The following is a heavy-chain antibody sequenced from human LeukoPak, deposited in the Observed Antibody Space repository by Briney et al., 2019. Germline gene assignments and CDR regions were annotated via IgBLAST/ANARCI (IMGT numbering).Heavy chain of an antibody. CDR3: AREIVGAIDY. V-gene: IGHV1-69*05. CDR2: IIPIFGTA. J-gene: IGHJ4*02. Sequence: ASVKVSCKASGGAFSSYAISWVRQAPGQGLEWMGRIIPIFGTANYAQKFQGRVTITTDESTSTAYMELSSLRSEDTAVYYCAREIVGAIDYWGQGTLVTVSS. CDR1: GGAFSSYA. D-gene: IGHD1-26*01.